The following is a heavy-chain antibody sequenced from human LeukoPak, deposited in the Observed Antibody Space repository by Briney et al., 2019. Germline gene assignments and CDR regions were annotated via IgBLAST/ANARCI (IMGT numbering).Heavy chain of an antibody. CDR1: GGSISSGSYY. CDR3: AREGDDAFDI. V-gene: IGHV4-61*10. Sequence: SETLSLTCTVSGGSISSGSYYWSWIRQPAGKRLEWIGHIYRSGSTNYNPSLKSRVTISVDTSKNQFSLKLSSVTAADTAVYYCAREGDDAFDIWGQGTMVTVSS. J-gene: IGHJ3*02. CDR2: IYRSGST. D-gene: IGHD3-10*01.